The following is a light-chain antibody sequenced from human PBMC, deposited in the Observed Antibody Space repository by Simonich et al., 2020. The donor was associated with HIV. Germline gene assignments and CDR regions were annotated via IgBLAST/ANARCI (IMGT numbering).Light chain of an antibody. J-gene: IGLJ3*02. V-gene: IGLV2-14*03. CDR3: SSYTSSSSWV. CDR2: YVS. Sequence: QSALTQPASVSGSPGQSITISCTGTSSDVGGYKSVSFDQQHPGKAPKLMIYYVSNRPSGVSKRFSGSTSGNTASLTISGLQAEDEADYYCSSYTSSSSWVFGGGTKLTVL. CDR1: SSDVGGYKS.